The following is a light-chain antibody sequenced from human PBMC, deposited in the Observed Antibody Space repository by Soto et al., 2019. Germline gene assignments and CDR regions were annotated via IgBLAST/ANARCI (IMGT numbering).Light chain of an antibody. Sequence: QSVLTQPPSVSGAPGERVTISCTGSSSDIGAGYRVRWYQQVPGTAPKLLIYDNTNRPSGVSVRFSGSKSGTSASLAISGLQAEDEADYYCQAFDKYLSAVVFCGGTKLTVL. CDR1: SSDIGAGYR. CDR3: QAFDKYLSAVV. CDR2: DNT. V-gene: IGLV1-40*01. J-gene: IGLJ2*01.